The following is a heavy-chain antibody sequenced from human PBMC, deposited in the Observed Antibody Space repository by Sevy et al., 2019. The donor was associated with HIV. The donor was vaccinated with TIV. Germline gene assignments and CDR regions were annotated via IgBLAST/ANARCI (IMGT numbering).Heavy chain of an antibody. J-gene: IGHJ5*02. V-gene: IGHV3-11*01. Sequence: GGSLRLSCAASGFTFSDYYMSWIRQAPGKGLEWVSYISSSGSTIYYADSVKGRFTIYRDNAKNSLYLQMNSLRAEDTAVYYGAREYYDFWSGYCRFGWFDPWVQGTLVTVSS. CDR2: ISSSGSTI. D-gene: IGHD3-3*01. CDR3: AREYYDFWSGYCRFGWFDP. CDR1: GFTFSDYY.